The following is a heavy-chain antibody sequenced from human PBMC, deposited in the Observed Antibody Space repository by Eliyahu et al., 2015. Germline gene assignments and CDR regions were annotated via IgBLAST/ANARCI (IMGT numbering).Heavy chain of an antibody. J-gene: IGHJ3*02. D-gene: IGHD1-7*01. Sequence: QVQLQESSPGLVKPSETLSLXCAVSXXSISSGYYWGGXRQPPGKGLEWIGSIYHSGSTYYNPSLKSRVTISVDTSKNQFSLKLSSVTAADTAVYYCARAHWNYLFDAFDIWGQGTMVTVSS. CDR3: ARAHWNYLFDAFDI. CDR2: IYHSGST. V-gene: IGHV4-38-2*01. CDR1: XXSISSGYY.